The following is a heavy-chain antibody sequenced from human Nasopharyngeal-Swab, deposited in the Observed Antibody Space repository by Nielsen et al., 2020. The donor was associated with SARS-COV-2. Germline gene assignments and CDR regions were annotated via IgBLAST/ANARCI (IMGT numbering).Heavy chain of an antibody. D-gene: IGHD6-13*01. V-gene: IGHV7-4-1*02. J-gene: IGHJ6*02. CDR1: GYTFTSYA. CDR2: INTNTGNP. CDR3: AREAAAGIVYGMDV. Sequence: ASVKVSCKASGYTFTSYAMNWVRQAPGQGLEWMGWINTNTGNPTYAQVFTGRFVFSLDTSVSTAYLQISSLKAEDTAVYYCAREAAAGIVYGMDVWGQGTTVTVSS.